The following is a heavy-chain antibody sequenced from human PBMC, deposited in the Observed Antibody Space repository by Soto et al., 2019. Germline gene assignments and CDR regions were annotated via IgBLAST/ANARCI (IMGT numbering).Heavy chain of an antibody. V-gene: IGHV1-69*12. CDR2: INPIFGTA. CDR3: ARLRASNYEAYQH. D-gene: IGHD4-4*01. J-gene: IGHJ1*01. CDR1: GGTFSTYP. Sequence: QVQLVQSGAEVKKPGSSVKVSCKASGGTFSTYPISWVRQAPGQGLEWMGGINPIFGTANYAQKLQGRVTITAAESTTTAYMQLSSLRSDDPAAYYCARLRASNYEAYQHWGQGTLVTVSS.